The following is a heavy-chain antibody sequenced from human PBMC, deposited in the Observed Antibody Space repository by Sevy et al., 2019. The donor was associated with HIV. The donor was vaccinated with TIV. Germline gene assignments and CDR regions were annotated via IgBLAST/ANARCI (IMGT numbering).Heavy chain of an antibody. CDR3: ARGSAVLSATIWDGFDY. CDR2: ISSSSNYI. D-gene: IGHD2-2*02. J-gene: IGHJ4*02. Sequence: GGSLRLSCAASGFTFSNYRMNWVRQAPGKGLEWGSSISSSSNYIYYADSVKGPFSISRDNAKNSLNLQMNSLRAEDTAVYYCARGSAVLSATIWDGFDYWGQGTLVTVSS. V-gene: IGHV3-21*01. CDR1: GFTFSNYR.